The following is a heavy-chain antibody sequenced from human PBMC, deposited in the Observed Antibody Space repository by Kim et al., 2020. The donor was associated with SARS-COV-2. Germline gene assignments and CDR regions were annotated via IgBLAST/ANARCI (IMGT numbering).Heavy chain of an antibody. Sequence: YNPSLKSRVTISVDTSKNQFSLKLSSVTAADTAVYYCARGLAVAGSLFGYWGQGTLVTVSS. V-gene: IGHV4-59*09. CDR3: ARGLAVAGSLFGY. D-gene: IGHD6-19*01. J-gene: IGHJ4*02.